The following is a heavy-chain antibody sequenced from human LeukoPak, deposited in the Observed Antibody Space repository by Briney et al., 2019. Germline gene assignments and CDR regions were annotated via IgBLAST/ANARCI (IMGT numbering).Heavy chain of an antibody. Sequence: PGGSLRLSCAASGFTFSGSAIHWVRQASGKGLQWVGRIRSKANSYATEYAASVKGRFTITRDESMNTAYLQMNSLKTEDTAVYYCANTYRYCSSNDCLVFDYWGQGTLVTVSS. V-gene: IGHV3-73*01. J-gene: IGHJ4*02. CDR1: GFTFSGSA. D-gene: IGHD2-2*01. CDR3: ANTYRYCSSNDCLVFDY. CDR2: IRSKANSYAT.